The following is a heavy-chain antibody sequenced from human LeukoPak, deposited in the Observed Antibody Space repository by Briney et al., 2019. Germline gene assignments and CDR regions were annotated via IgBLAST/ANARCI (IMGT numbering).Heavy chain of an antibody. CDR1: GGSISSGSYY. V-gene: IGHV4-61*02. J-gene: IGHJ6*03. CDR3: ARGLAARRIVRYYHYMDV. Sequence: SETLSLTCTVSGGSISSGSYYWRWVRQPAGKGLEWVGRIYTSGSTNYNPSLKSRVTISVDTSKKQFSLKLSSVTAADTAVYYCARGLAARRIVRYYHYMDVWGKGTTVTVSS. CDR2: IYTSGST. D-gene: IGHD6-6*01.